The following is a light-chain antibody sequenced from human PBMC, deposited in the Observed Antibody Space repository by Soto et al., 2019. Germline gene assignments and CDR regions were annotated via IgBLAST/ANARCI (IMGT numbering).Light chain of an antibody. CDR3: QQRSNWPPIT. J-gene: IGKJ3*01. CDR2: DAS. Sequence: EIVLTQSPATLSLSPGERATLSCRASQSVSSYLAWYQQKPGQAPRLLIYDASNRATGIPARFSGSGSGTDFPLPISSLGPEDFAVYYCQQRSNWPPITFGPGT. CDR1: QSVSSY. V-gene: IGKV3-11*01.